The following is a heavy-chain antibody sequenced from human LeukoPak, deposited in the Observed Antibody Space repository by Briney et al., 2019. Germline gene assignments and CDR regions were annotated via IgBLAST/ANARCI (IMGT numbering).Heavy chain of an antibody. V-gene: IGHV4-59*01. J-gene: IGHJ4*02. Sequence: SETLSLTCTVSGGSISSYYWSWIRQPPGKGLEWIGYIYYSGSTNYNPSLKSRVTISVDTSKNQFSLKLSSVTAADTAVYYCARERTYYYDRSHFDYWGQGTLVTVSS. CDR2: IYYSGST. CDR1: GGSISSYY. D-gene: IGHD3-22*01. CDR3: ARERTYYYDRSHFDY.